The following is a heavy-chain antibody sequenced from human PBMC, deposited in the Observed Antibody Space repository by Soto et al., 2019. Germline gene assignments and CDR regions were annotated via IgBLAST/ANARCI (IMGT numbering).Heavy chain of an antibody. CDR2: IWYDGSNK. J-gene: IGHJ4*02. D-gene: IGHD6-13*01. CDR3: ARDAAAADDEIFDY. V-gene: IGHV3-33*01. CDR1: GFTFSSYG. Sequence: QVQLVESGGGVVQPGRSLRLSCAASGFTFSSYGMHWVRQAPGKGLEWVAVIWYDGSNKYYADSVKSRFTISRDNSKNTLYLQMNSLRAEDTAVYYCARDAAAADDEIFDYWGQGTLVTVSS.